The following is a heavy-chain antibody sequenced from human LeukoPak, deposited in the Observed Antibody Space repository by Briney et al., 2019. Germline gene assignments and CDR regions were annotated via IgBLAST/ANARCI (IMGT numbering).Heavy chain of an antibody. V-gene: IGHV3-7*01. J-gene: IGHJ4*02. CDR1: GFTFRRHW. Sequence: GGSLRLSCAASGFTFRRHWMSWVPQAPGKGPEWVAHIKQDGTEYYVDSVKGRFIISRDNAKNSLYLQMNSLRAEDTAVYTCVRGPDYGDRLDYFDNWGQGTLVTVSS. CDR2: IKQDGTE. CDR3: VRGPDYGDRLDYFDN. D-gene: IGHD4-17*01.